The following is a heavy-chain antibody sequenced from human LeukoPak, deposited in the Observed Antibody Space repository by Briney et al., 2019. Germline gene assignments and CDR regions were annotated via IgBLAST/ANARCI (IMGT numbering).Heavy chain of an antibody. CDR2: FDPEDGET. J-gene: IGHJ3*02. CDR1: GYTLTELS. Sequence: ASVKVSCKVSGYTLTELSMHWVRQAPGIGLEWMGGFDPEDGETIYAQKFQGRVTMTEDTSTDTAYMELSSLRSEDTAVYYCATWSWELLQGDAFDIWGQGTMVTVSS. D-gene: IGHD1-26*01. V-gene: IGHV1-24*01. CDR3: ATWSWELLQGDAFDI.